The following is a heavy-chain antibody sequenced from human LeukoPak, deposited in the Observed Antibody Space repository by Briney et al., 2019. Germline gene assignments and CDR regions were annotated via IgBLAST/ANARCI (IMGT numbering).Heavy chain of an antibody. CDR2: ISYDGSNK. J-gene: IGHJ4*02. Sequence: GGSLRLSCAASGFTFSSYSMNWVRQAPGKGLEWVAVISYDGSNKYYADSVKGRFTISRDNSKNTLYLQMNSLRAEDTAVYYCARDRRREIEYYFDYWGQGTLVTVSS. D-gene: IGHD1-26*01. V-gene: IGHV3-30*03. CDR1: GFTFSSYS. CDR3: ARDRRREIEYYFDY.